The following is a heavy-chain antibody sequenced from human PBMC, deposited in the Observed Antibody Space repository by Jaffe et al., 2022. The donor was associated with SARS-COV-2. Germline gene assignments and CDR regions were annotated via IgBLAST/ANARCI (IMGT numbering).Heavy chain of an antibody. J-gene: IGHJ4*02. CDR3: ARGSHWGGDY. Sequence: EVQLVESGGGLVQPGGSLRLSCVVSGLSFGTSWMSWVRQAPGKGLEWVATINQDGNGKYYVDSVKGRFTISRDSAKNSLYLQMNSLGAEDTALYYCARGSHWGGDYWGQGTLVTVSS. V-gene: IGHV3-7*01. CDR2: INQDGNGK. D-gene: IGHD7-27*01. CDR1: GLSFGTSW.